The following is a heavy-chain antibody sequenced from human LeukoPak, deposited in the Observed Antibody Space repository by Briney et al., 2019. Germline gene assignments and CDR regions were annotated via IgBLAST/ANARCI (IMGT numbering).Heavy chain of an antibody. CDR3: VRILDSAWGELGY. CDR2: ISGSGGST. CDR1: GFTFSSYG. D-gene: IGHD6-19*01. Sequence: GGSLRLSCAASGFTFSSYGMSWVRQAPGKGLEWVSAISGSGGSTYYADSVKGRFTISRDNSKDTLYLQMNSLRAEDTAVYYCVRILDSAWGELGYWGQGTLVTVTS. J-gene: IGHJ4*02. V-gene: IGHV3-23*01.